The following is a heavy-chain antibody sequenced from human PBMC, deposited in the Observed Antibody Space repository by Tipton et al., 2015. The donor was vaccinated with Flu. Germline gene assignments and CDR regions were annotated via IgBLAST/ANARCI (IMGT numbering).Heavy chain of an antibody. CDR2: VSRSGST. CDR1: GDSISSDYY. J-gene: IGHJ5*01. D-gene: IGHD4-11*01. Sequence: TLSLTCAVSGDSISSDYYWGWIRQFPGKGLEWIGTVSRSGSTIYNPSLKSRVTLSIDTSKNQFSLKMKSVTATDMAVYFCARRDFSNYVSEPKNWFDFWGQGTLVTVSS. CDR3: ARRDFSNYVSEPKNWFDF. V-gene: IGHV4-38-2*01.